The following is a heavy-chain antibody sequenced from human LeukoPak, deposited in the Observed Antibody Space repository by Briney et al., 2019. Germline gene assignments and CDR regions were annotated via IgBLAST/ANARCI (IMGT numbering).Heavy chain of an antibody. V-gene: IGHV4-38-2*01. CDR1: GYSISSGYY. CDR2: IYHSGST. CDR3: ARHAGTGDY. D-gene: IGHD3/OR15-3a*01. Sequence: SEALSLTCAVSGYSISSGYYWGWIRQPPGKGLEWIGSIYHSGSTYYNPSLKSRATISVDTSKNQFSLKLSSVTAADTAVYYCARHAGTGDYWGQGTLVTVSS. J-gene: IGHJ4*02.